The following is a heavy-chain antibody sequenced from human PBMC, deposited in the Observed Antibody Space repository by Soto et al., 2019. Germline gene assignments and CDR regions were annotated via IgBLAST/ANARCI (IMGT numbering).Heavy chain of an antibody. CDR3: AKDLGAARAYYYDYGMDV. Sequence: QVQLVESGGGVVQPGRSLRLSCAASGFTFSSYGMHWVRQAPGKGLGWVAVISYDGSNKYYADSVKGRFTISRDNSKNTLYQQMNSLRAEDTAVYYGAKDLGAARAYYYDYGMDVWGQGTTVTVAS. V-gene: IGHV3-30*18. CDR1: GFTFSSYG. J-gene: IGHJ6*02. D-gene: IGHD6-6*01. CDR2: ISYDGSNK.